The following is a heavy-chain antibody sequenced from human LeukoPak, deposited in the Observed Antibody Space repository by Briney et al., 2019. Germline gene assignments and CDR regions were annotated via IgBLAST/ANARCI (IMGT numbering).Heavy chain of an antibody. CDR3: TRHAGYNWKDAIDY. Sequence: SVKVSCTASGGTFRSYVVSWVRQAPGQGPEWMGGIIPIFGASKYAQKFQGRVTITTDESTSTAYMELSGLRSEDTAVYYCTRHAGYNWKDAIDYWGQGTLVTVSS. D-gene: IGHD1-20*01. CDR2: IIPIFGAS. CDR1: GGTFRSYV. V-gene: IGHV1-69*05. J-gene: IGHJ4*02.